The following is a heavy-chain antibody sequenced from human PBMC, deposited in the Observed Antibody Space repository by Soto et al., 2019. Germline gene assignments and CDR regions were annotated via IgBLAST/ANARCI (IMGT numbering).Heavy chain of an antibody. CDR3: SRGGKVGGDLDV. V-gene: IGHV1-69*08. CDR1: GGTFGRYT. CDR2: IIPILETA. Sequence: QVQLVQSGAEVKKPGSSVKVSCKASGGTFGRYTLSWVRQAPGQGLEWMGWIIPILETANYARRFQDRLTITEDPCTGAAYMDLSGLRTADPGVYYCSRGGKVGGDLDVWGKGPPVNVSS. J-gene: IGHJ6*04. D-gene: IGHD1-26*01.